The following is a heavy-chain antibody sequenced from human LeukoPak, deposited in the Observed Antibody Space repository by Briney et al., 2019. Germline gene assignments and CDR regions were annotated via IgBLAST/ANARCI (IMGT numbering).Heavy chain of an antibody. CDR3: ARVTGYSSSWSDY. Sequence: GGSLRLSCAASGFTFSSYSMNWVRQAPGKGLEWVSSISSSSSYIYYADSVKGRFTVSRDNAKNSLYLQMNSLRAEDTAVYYCARVTGYSSSWSDYWGQGTLVTVSS. D-gene: IGHD6-13*01. CDR1: GFTFSSYS. CDR2: ISSSSSYI. J-gene: IGHJ4*02. V-gene: IGHV3-21*01.